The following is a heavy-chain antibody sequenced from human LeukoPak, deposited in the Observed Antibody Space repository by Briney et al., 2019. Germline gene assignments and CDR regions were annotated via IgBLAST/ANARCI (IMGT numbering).Heavy chain of an antibody. CDR3: AKDVVTTNFYYYGMDV. V-gene: IGHV3-23*01. CDR1: GFTFNNYA. J-gene: IGHJ6*02. CDR2: ISGSGGKT. Sequence: GGSLRLSCAVTGFTFNNYAMSWVRQAPGKVLECVSVISGSGGKTDYAASVKGRFTISRDNSKNTLYLKMNSLRAEDTAVYYCAKDVVTTNFYYYGMDVWGQGTTVTVSS. D-gene: IGHD1-1*01.